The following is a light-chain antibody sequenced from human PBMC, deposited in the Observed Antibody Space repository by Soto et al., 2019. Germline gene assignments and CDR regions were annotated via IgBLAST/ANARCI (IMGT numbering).Light chain of an antibody. CDR3: QQYSRLWS. CDR2: GAS. Sequence: EIVMTQSPATLAVSPGERATLSCRASQSVSSNLAWYQQKPGQAPRLLIYGASTRATGIPGRFSGSGSGTEFTLTISSLQRDDFGTYYCQQYSRLWSFGQGTKVEIE. J-gene: IGKJ1*01. V-gene: IGKV3-15*01. CDR1: QSVSSN.